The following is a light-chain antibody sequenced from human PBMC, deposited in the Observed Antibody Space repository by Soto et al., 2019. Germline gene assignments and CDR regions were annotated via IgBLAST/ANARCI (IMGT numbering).Light chain of an antibody. J-gene: IGLJ1*01. V-gene: IGLV2-14*03. CDR3: TSWTSTSTYV. CDR1: SSDVGGFNY. CDR2: DVF. Sequence: QSVLTQDASVSGSPGQSITISCTGTSSDVGGFNYVSWYQQHPGKAPKLMIYDVFTRPSGVSNRCSGSKSGNTASLTISALQAEDEADYYCTSWTSTSTYVFGSGTKVTVL.